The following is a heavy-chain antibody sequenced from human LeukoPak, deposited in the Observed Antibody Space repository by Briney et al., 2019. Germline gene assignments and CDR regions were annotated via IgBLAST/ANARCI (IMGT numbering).Heavy chain of an antibody. CDR2: IYTSEST. V-gene: IGHV4-4*07. CDR1: GGSISSYY. D-gene: IGHD3-22*01. Sequence: PSETLSLTCTVSGGSISSYYWSWIRQPAGKGLEWIGRIYTSESTNYNPSLKSRVTMSVYTSKNQFSLKLSSVTAADTAVYCCARNYYDSSGYDGIDAFDIWGQGTMVTVSS. CDR3: ARNYYDSSGYDGIDAFDI. J-gene: IGHJ3*02.